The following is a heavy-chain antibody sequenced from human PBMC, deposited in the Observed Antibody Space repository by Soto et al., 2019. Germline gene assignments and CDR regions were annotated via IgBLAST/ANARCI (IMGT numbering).Heavy chain of an antibody. D-gene: IGHD3-10*01. CDR3: VRQGFGAPHGLVDV. Sequence: SETLPRTCIAAGRSISSCYWSWIRQPPGKGLDCIGYVHYSWVSRXXPSLNRRXXIRLDSSKRQLPLQLSRCTATDTAVYYCVRQGFGAPHGLVDVWGQGTPVX. CDR1: GRSISSCY. CDR2: VHYSWVS. J-gene: IGHJ6*02. V-gene: IGHV4-59*08.